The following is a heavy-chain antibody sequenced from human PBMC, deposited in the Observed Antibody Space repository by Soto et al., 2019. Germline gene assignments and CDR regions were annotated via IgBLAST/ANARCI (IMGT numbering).Heavy chain of an antibody. J-gene: IGHJ5*02. V-gene: IGHV3-21*06. D-gene: IGHD4-4*01. CDR1: GFTVSSNY. CDR2: ISSSGGYI. Sequence: GGSLRLSCAASGFTVSSNYMNWVRQAPGKVLEWVSSISSSGGYISYADSVRGRFTISRDNAKNSLYLQMNCLKAEDTAVYYCAWEDGLQVNWFDPWGQGTPGHRLL. CDR3: AWEDGLQVNWFDP.